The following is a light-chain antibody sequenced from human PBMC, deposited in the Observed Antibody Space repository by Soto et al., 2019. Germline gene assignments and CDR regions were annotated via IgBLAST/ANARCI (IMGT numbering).Light chain of an antibody. Sequence: DIVMTQSPDSLTVSLGERATINCKSSQSVLYSSNNKNYLTWYQQKPGQPPKLLIYWASTRESGLPDRFSGSVSGTDFTLTISSLQAEDVAVYYCQQYYSTPFTFGPGTKVDIK. V-gene: IGKV4-1*01. CDR3: QQYYSTPFT. CDR2: WAS. CDR1: QSVLYSSNNKNY. J-gene: IGKJ3*01.